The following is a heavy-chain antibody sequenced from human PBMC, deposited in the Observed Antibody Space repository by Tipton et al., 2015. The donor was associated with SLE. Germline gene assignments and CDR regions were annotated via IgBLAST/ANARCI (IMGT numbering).Heavy chain of an antibody. CDR3: ARYYYAISGVCLFDF. Sequence: TLSLTCTVSSGSVSSGAYYWSWIRQHPGKGLEWIGYVFSRGTTYYNPSLQGRLSISLDTSKKQLYLKLSSVTSADTAVDYCARYYYAISGVCLFDFRGQGTLVTVSS. J-gene: IGHJ4*02. D-gene: IGHD3-10*01. V-gene: IGHV4-31*03. CDR2: VFSRGTT. CDR1: SGSVSSGAYY.